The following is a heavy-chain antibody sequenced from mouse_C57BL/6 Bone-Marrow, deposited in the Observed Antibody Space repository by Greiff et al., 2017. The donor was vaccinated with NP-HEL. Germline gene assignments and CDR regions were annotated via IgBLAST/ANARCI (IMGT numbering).Heavy chain of an antibody. CDR3: ARWRSLLLYAMDY. CDR2: INPYNGGT. J-gene: IGHJ4*01. V-gene: IGHV1-19*01. CDR1: GYTFTDYY. Sequence: EVQLQQSGPVLVKPGASVKMSCKASGYTFTDYYMNWVKQSHGKSLEWIGVINPYNGGTSYNQKFKGKATLTVDKSSSTAYMELNSLTSEDSAVDYCARWRSLLLYAMDYWGQGTSVTVSS. D-gene: IGHD1-1*01.